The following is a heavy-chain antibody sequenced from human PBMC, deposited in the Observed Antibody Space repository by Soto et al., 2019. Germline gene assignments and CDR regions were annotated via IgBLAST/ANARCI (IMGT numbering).Heavy chain of an antibody. CDR2: ISSGVDNT. V-gene: IGHV3-23*01. Sequence: EVQLLESGEALGHPGGPPGLSCVASGYNFNKDPLSWAGQARGRGLEWVAAISSGVDNTHYADCVKGRFTITRDNSKNMLYLEMNSLTVEDPAVYYCVRRAQYFDGTGFHAFDIWGKGTRVTVSS. CDR1: GYNFNKDP. J-gene: IGHJ3*02. CDR3: VRRAQYFDGTGFHAFDI. D-gene: IGHD3-22*01.